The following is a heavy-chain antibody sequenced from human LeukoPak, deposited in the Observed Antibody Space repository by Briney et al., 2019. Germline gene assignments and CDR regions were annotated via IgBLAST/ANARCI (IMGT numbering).Heavy chain of an antibody. V-gene: IGHV1-69*13. CDR2: IIPIFGTA. D-gene: IGHD3-22*01. J-gene: IGHJ4*02. CDR3: ARDSAYYYDSSGYYFDY. Sequence: SVKVSCKASGGTFSSYAISWVRQAPGQGLEWMGGIIPIFGTANYAQKFQGRVTITADESTSTAYMELSSLRSEDTAVYYCARDSAYYYDSSGYYFDYWGQGTLVTVSS. CDR1: GGTFSSYA.